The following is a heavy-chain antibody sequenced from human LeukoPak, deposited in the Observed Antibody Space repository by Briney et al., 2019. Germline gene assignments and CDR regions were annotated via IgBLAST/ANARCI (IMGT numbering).Heavy chain of an antibody. CDR1: RFTFSSYG. D-gene: IGHD3-9*01. CDR3: AKATPYYDILTGYYTTIHYYYGMDV. J-gene: IGHJ6*04. V-gene: IGHV3-30*18. CDR2: ISYDGSNK. Sequence: PGRSLRLSCAASRFTFSSYGMHWVRQAPGKGLEWVAVISYDGSNKYYADSVKGRFTISRDNSKNTLYLQMNSLRAEDTAVYYCAKATPYYDILTGYYTTIHYYYGMDVWGKGTTVTVSS.